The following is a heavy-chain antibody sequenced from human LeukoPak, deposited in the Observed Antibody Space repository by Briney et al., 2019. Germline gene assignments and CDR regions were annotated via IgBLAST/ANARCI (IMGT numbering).Heavy chain of an antibody. CDR1: EYTFGAYF. V-gene: IGHV1-2*02. CDR3: ARAGAMIASDYYYYMDV. Sequence: ASMKVSCKAFEYTFGAYFMHWVRQAPGQGLEWMGWINPDNGGTRYAQRFQDRVTMTRDTSITTAYMELSSLKSDDTAVYYCARAGAMIASDYYYYMDVWGNGTTVTVSS. D-gene: IGHD3-16*01. CDR2: INPDNGGT. J-gene: IGHJ6*03.